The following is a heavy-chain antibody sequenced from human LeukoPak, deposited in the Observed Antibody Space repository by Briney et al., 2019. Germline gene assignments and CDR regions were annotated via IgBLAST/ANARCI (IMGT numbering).Heavy chain of an antibody. CDR1: GGSISSYY. V-gene: IGHV4-59*01. Sequence: SETLSLTCTVSGGSISSYYWSWIRQPPGKGLEWIGYIYYRGSTNYNPSLKSRVTISVDTSKNQFSLKLSSVTAADTAVYYRTRGTYCSSTSCYTSFFDYWGQGTLVTVSS. CDR3: TRGTYCSSTSCYTSFFDY. J-gene: IGHJ4*02. CDR2: IYYRGST. D-gene: IGHD2-2*02.